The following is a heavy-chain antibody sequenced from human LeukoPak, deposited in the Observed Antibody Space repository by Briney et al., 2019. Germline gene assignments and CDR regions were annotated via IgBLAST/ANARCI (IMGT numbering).Heavy chain of an antibody. J-gene: IGHJ4*02. Sequence: ASVKVSCKASGYTFTNYGISWVRQAPGQGLEWMGWISAYNGNTNYAQKLQGRVTMTTDTSTSTAYMELRSLRSDDTAVYYCARDLNVLRYFDWAKKTWMDYWGQGTLVTVSS. V-gene: IGHV1-18*01. D-gene: IGHD3-9*01. CDR2: ISAYNGNT. CDR1: GYTFTNYG. CDR3: ARDLNVLRYFDWAKKTWMDY.